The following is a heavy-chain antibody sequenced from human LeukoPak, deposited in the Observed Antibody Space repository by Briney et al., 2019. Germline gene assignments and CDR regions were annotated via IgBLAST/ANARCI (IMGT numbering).Heavy chain of an antibody. D-gene: IGHD3-10*01. J-gene: IGHJ4*02. Sequence: GRSLRLSCATSGFTFRTSGVHWVRQAPGKGLEWVALMSSDGINTYYADSVKGRFTVSRDSSKDILYLQMNSLRADDTAIYYCAKDHAGSGRAFEYWGRGTLVTVSS. V-gene: IGHV3-30*04. CDR3: AKDHAGSGRAFEY. CDR1: GFTFRTSG. CDR2: MSSDGINT.